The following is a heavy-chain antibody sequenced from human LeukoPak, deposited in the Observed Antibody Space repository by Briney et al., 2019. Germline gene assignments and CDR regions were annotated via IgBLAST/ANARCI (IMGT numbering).Heavy chain of an antibody. CDR1: GFTFTDYF. CDR2: IKHNGGEK. J-gene: IGHJ6*02. D-gene: IGHD6-19*01. Sequence: GGSLRLSCVASGFTFTDYFMSWVRQAPGKGLEWVASIKHNGGEKYYVDSVKGRFTISRDNAKNSLYLQMNSLRAEDTAVYYCARDPRIAVAGYYYYGMDVWGQGTTVTVSS. V-gene: IGHV3-7*01. CDR3: ARDPRIAVAGYYYYGMDV.